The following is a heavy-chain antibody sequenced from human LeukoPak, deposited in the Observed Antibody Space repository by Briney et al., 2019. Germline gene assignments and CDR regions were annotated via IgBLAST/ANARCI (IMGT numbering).Heavy chain of an antibody. V-gene: IGHV4-34*01. D-gene: IGHD2-21*01. CDR2: INHSGST. Sequence: PSETLSLTCAVYGGSFSGYYWSWIRQPPGKGLEWIGEINHSGSTNYNPSLKSRDTISVDTSKNQFSLKLSSVTAADTAVYYCTRSGTMVVMRPMYYWGQGTLVTVSS. CDR1: GGSFSGYY. CDR3: TRSGTMVVMRPMYY. J-gene: IGHJ4*02.